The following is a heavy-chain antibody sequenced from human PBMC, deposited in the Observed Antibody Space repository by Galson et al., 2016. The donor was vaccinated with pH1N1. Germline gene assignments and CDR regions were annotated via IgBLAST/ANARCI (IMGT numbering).Heavy chain of an antibody. CDR2: VVPSGGT. J-gene: IGHJ4*02. CDR1: GGSFSGYY. V-gene: IGHV4-34*01. CDR3: ARGRHGGGAY. Sequence: QLQLQESGPGLVKPSETLSLTCAVYGGSFSGYYWSWIRQPPEKGLEWIGEVVPSGGTRYNPSLKSRVTISADPSRSQFSLKVNSVTAADTAVYFCARGRHGGGAYWGQGTLVAVSS. D-gene: IGHD5-24*01.